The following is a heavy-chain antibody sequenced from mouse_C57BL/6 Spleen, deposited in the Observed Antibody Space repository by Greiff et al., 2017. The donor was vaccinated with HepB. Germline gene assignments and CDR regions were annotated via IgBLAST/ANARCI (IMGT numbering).Heavy chain of an antibody. V-gene: IGHV1-50*01. CDR1: GYTFTSYW. Sequence: QVQLKQPGAELVKPGASVKLSCKASGYTFTSYWMQWVKQRPGQGLEWIGEIDPSDSYTNYNQKFKGKATLTVDTSSSTADMQPSSLTSEDSAVYYCARDGGGYFDYWGQGTTLTVSS. CDR3: ARDGGGYFDY. J-gene: IGHJ2*01. CDR2: IDPSDSYT.